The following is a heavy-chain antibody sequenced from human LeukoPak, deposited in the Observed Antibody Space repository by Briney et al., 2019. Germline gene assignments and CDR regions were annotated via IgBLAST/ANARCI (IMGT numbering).Heavy chain of an antibody. Sequence: GGSLRLSCAAPGFTFVNACVSWVRQAPGKGLEWVGRIKSEPDGGTTDYAAPVNGRFTISRDDSKNTLYLQMNSLKTEDTAVYYCTTETVVDDDSGGYQTDAFDIWGQGTMVTVSS. V-gene: IGHV3-15*01. J-gene: IGHJ3*02. CDR2: IKSEPDGGTT. D-gene: IGHD3-22*01. CDR1: GFTFVNAC. CDR3: TTETVVDDDSGGYQTDAFDI.